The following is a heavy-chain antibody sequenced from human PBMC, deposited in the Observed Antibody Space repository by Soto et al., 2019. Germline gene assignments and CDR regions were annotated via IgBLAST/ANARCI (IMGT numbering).Heavy chain of an antibody. Sequence: ASVKVSCKASGYTFTSYGISWVRQAPGQGLEWMVWISAYNGNTNNARKLQGRVTMTTDPSTSTAYMEQRSLRSDETAVYYCAREPYGSGSYYYDDYWGQGTRVTVSS. D-gene: IGHD3-10*01. CDR2: ISAYNGNT. CDR1: GYTFTSYG. V-gene: IGHV1-18*04. CDR3: AREPYGSGSYYYDDY. J-gene: IGHJ4*02.